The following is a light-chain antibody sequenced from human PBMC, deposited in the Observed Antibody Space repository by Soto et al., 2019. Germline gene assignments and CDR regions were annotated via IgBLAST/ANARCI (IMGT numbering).Light chain of an antibody. CDR3: QQSYSTPRT. J-gene: IGKJ2*01. V-gene: IGKV1-39*01. CDR2: TAS. Sequence: DIQMTQSPSSLSASVGDRVTITCRASQSISFYLNWYQQTPGKAPKLLIYTASSVQSGVPSRFSGSGSGTDFTLTISNLQPEDFATYHCQQSYSTPRTFVQGTRLEIK. CDR1: QSISFY.